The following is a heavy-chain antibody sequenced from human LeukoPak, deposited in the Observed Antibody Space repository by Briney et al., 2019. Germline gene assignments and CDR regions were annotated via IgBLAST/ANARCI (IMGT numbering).Heavy chain of an antibody. D-gene: IGHD3-22*01. CDR1: GFTFSSYA. J-gene: IGHJ4*02. V-gene: IGHV3-23*01. CDR3: AKDQTKITMIVVVNPVLDY. CDR2: ISGSGGST. Sequence: GGSPRLSCAASGFTFSSYAMSWVRQAPGKGLEWVSAISGSGGSTYYADSVKGRFTISRDNSKNTLYLQMNSLRAEDTAVYYCAKDQTKITMIVVVNPVLDYWGQGTLVTVSS.